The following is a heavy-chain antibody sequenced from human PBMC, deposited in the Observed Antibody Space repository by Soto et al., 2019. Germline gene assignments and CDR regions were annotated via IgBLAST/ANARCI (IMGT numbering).Heavy chain of an antibody. J-gene: IGHJ5*02. D-gene: IGHD6-13*01. V-gene: IGHV3-11*06. CDR1: GFTFSDYY. CDR3: ARISSLGTKAAAGTGWFDP. Sequence: GGSLRLSCAASGFTFSDYYMSWIRQAPGKGLEWVSYISSSSSYTNYADSVKGRFTISRDNAKNSLYLQMNSLRAEDTAVYYCARISSLGTKAAAGTGWFDPWGQGTLVTVSS. CDR2: ISSSSSYT.